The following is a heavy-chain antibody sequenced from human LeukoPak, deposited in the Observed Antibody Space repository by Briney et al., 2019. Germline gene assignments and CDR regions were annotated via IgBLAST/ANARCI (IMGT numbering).Heavy chain of an antibody. D-gene: IGHD3-10*01. J-gene: IGHJ4*02. CDR2: IKEDGSEK. Sequence: PGGSLRLSCAASGFTFSSYGMHWVRQAPGKGLEWVAIIKEDGSEKYYVDSVKGRFTISRDNTKKSLYLQMNSLRAEDTAVYYCAKGKNTGSYLSHVDYWGQGTLVTVSS. CDR3: AKGKNTGSYLSHVDY. V-gene: IGHV3-7*01. CDR1: GFTFSSYG.